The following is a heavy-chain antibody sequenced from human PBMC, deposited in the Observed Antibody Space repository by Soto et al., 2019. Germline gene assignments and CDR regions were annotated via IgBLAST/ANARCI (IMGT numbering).Heavy chain of an antibody. CDR3: ARDKSNGYENDY. D-gene: IGHD5-12*01. CDR1: GFTVHTNY. Sequence: EVQLVESGGGLVQPGGSLRLSCAASGFTVHTNYMSWVRQAPGKGLEWVSVMYIGGSTDYADSVKGRFTISRDNSKNALYLQMNNLSAEDTAVYYCARDKSNGYENDYWGQGTLVTVSS. J-gene: IGHJ4*02. CDR2: MYIGGST. V-gene: IGHV3-66*01.